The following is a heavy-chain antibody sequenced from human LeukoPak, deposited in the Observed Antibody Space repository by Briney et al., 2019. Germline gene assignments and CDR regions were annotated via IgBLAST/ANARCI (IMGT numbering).Heavy chain of an antibody. CDR2: IRTKGKNYAT. CDR1: GFTFSDSA. Sequence: PGGSLRLSCAASGFTFSDSAIHWVRQASGKGLEWVGRIRTKGKNYATVYAASVQRRFTISRDDSKNMAFLQMYRLKAEDTAVYYCTETASSIAVANSWGQGTLVTVSS. V-gene: IGHV3-73*01. J-gene: IGHJ5*02. CDR3: TETASSIAVANS. D-gene: IGHD6-19*01.